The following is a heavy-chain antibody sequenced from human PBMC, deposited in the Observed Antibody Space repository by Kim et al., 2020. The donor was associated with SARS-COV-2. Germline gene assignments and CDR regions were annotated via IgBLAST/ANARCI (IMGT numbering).Heavy chain of an antibody. CDR2: K. D-gene: IGHD3-3*01. J-gene: IGHJ4*02. CDR3: ARDRGLRFLEWLLGY. Sequence: KYYADSVKGRFTISRDNSKNTLYLQMNGLRAEDTAVYYCARDRGLRFLEWLLGYWGQGTLVTVSS. V-gene: IGHV3-30*01.